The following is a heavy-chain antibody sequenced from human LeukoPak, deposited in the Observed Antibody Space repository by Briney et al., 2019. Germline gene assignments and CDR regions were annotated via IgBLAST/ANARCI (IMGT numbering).Heavy chain of an antibody. V-gene: IGHV1-69*05. J-gene: IGHJ3*02. CDR3: ARGDFWFPPDAFDI. D-gene: IGHD2-21*02. Sequence: SVKVSCKASGGTFSSYAISWVRQAPGQGLEWMGGIIPIFGTANYAQKFQSRVTITTDESTSTAYMELSSLRSEDTAVYYCARGDFWFPPDAFDIWGQGTMVTVSS. CDR2: IIPIFGTA. CDR1: GGTFSSYA.